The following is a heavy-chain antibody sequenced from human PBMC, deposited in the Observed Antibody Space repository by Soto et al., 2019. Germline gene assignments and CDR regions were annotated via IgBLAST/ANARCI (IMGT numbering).Heavy chain of an antibody. Sequence: SLGLSYAASAVTFGHTKMNCVRQGPEKEQEWVGRIKSKTDGGTTDFAAPVKGRFAISRDDSKDMVYLQMNSLKTEDTGIYSCTTDYYSTIIVVILDYWGHGFLVTVSS. CDR3: TTDYYSTIIVVILDY. V-gene: IGHV3-15*07. D-gene: IGHD3-22*01. CDR1: AVTFGHTK. CDR2: IKSKTDGGTT. J-gene: IGHJ4*01.